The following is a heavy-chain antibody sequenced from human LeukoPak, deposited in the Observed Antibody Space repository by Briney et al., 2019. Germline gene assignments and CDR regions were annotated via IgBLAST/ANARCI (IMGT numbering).Heavy chain of an antibody. J-gene: IGHJ4*02. CDR1: GFAISDYS. D-gene: IGHD2-21*02. CDR3: ARNFYCGGDCAISYFDY. Sequence: GGSLRLSCAASGFAISDYSMNWVRQVPGKGLEWVSYISSSSDKVYYADSVKGRFTISRDNAKNSLFLQMNSLRADDTAVYYCARNFYCGGDCAISYFDYWGQGTLVTVSS. V-gene: IGHV3-48*01. CDR2: ISSSSDKV.